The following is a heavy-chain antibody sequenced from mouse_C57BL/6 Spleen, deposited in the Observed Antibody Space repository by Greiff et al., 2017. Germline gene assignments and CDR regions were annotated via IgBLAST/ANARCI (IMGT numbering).Heavy chain of an antibody. CDR3: ARVRNYDYDGYYYAMDY. CDR2: ISYDGSN. CDR1: GYSITSGYY. D-gene: IGHD2-4*01. V-gene: IGHV3-6*01. Sequence: EVQLQQSGPGLVKPSQSLSLTCSVTGYSITSGYYWNWIRQFPGNKLEWMGYISYDGSNNYNPSLKNRISITRDTSKNQFFLKLNSVTTEDTATYYCARVRNYDYDGYYYAMDYWGQGTSVTVSS. J-gene: IGHJ4*01.